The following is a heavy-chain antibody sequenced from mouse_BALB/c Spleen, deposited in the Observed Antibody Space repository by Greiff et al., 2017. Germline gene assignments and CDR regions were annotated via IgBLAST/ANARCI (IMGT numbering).Heavy chain of an antibody. Sequence: EVKVEESGPSLVKPSQTLSLTCSVTGDSITSGYWNWIRKFPGNKLEYMGYISYSGSTYYNPSLKSRISITRDTSKNQYYLQLNSVTTEDTATYYCARRDYGSRDFFMDYWGQGTSVTVSS. CDR1: GDSITSGY. CDR3: ARRDYGSRDFFMDY. J-gene: IGHJ4*01. CDR2: ISYSGST. V-gene: IGHV3-8*02. D-gene: IGHD1-1*01.